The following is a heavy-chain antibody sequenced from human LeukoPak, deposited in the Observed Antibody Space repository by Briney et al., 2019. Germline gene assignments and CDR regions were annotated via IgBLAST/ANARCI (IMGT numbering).Heavy chain of an antibody. CDR3: ARGVYYDILTGYYYYYMDV. CDR1: GYTFTSYD. CDR2: MNPNSGNT. D-gene: IGHD3-9*01. V-gene: IGHV1-8*01. J-gene: IGHJ6*03. Sequence: ASVKVSCKASGYTFTSYDINWVRQATGQGLEWMGWMNPNSGNTGYAQKFQGRVTMTRNTSISTAYMELSSLRSEDTAVYYCARGVYYDILTGYYYYYMDVWGKGTTVTISS.